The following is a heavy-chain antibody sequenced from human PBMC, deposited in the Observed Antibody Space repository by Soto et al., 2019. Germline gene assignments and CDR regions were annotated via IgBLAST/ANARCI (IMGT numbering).Heavy chain of an antibody. V-gene: IGHV3-21*01. J-gene: IGHJ4*02. CDR1: GFTFSSYS. D-gene: IGHD1-26*01. CDR2: ISSSSSYI. Sequence: EVQLVESGGGLVKPGGSLRLSCAASGFTFSSYSMNWVRQARGKGLEWVSSISSSSSYIYYAYSVKGRFTISRDNAKNSLDLQMNSLRAEDTAVYYCARYRDGAHGYWGQGTLVTVSS. CDR3: ARYRDGAHGY.